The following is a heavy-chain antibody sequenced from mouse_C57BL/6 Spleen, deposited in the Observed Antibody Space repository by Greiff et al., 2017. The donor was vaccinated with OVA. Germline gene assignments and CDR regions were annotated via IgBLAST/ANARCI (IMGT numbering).Heavy chain of an antibody. CDR2: IYPGDGDT. J-gene: IGHJ1*03. V-gene: IGHV1-82*01. CDR1: GYAFSSSW. Sequence: QVQLQQSGPELVKPGASVKISCKASGYAFSSSWMNWVKQRPGKGLEWIGRIYPGDGDTNSNGKFKGKATLTADKSYSTAYMQLSSLTSEDSAVYFCARRITTVVDWYFDVWGTGTTVTVSS. CDR3: ARRITTVVDWYFDV. D-gene: IGHD1-1*01.